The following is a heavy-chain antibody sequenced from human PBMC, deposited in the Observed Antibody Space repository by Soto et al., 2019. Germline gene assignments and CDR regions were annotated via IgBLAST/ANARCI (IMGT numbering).Heavy chain of an antibody. CDR2: ISGTGGST. CDR1: GITFSSYA. J-gene: IGHJ6*02. V-gene: IGHV3-23*01. Sequence: PGGSLGLSCAASGITFSSYAMTWVRQAPGKGLEWVSAISGTGGSTDYADSVKGRFTISRDNSKNTLYLQMNSLRAEDTALYYCAKVRSSSYYYYGMDVWGQGTTVTVSS. D-gene: IGHD6-13*01. CDR3: AKVRSSSYYYYGMDV.